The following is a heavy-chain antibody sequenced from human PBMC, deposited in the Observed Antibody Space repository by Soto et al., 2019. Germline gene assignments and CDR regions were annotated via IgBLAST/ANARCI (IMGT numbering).Heavy chain of an antibody. J-gene: IGHJ5*02. CDR2: IHPGDSET. V-gene: IGHV5-51*01. D-gene: IGHD2-15*01. CDR1: GYSFPDYW. Sequence: GESLKISCQGSGYSFPDYWIAWVRQMPGKGLEWVGIIHPGDSETKYSPSFQGQVTISADKSITTAYLQWRGLKTSDTAIYYCARNGGQCSGGNYYSWFDPWGQGPLVTVS. CDR3: ARNGGQCSGGNYYSWFDP.